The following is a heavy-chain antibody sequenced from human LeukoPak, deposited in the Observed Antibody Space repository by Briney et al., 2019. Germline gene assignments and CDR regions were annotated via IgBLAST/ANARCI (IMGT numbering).Heavy chain of an antibody. D-gene: IGHD3-16*02. CDR2: INHSGST. V-gene: IGHV4-39*07. Sequence: SETLSLTCTVSGGSISSSSYYWSWIRQPPGKGLEWIGEINHSGSTNYNPSLKSRVTISVDTSKNQFSLKLSSVTAADTAVYYCARGGMFVNYVWGSYRYRFAFDIWGQGTMVTVSS. J-gene: IGHJ3*02. CDR3: ARGGMFVNYVWGSYRYRFAFDI. CDR1: GGSISSSSYY.